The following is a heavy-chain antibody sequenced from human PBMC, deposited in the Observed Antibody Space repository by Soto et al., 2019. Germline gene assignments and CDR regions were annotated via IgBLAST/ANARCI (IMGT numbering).Heavy chain of an antibody. Sequence: QVQLQESGPGLVRPSETLSLTCAVSGVSISTADWWSWVRQPPGKGLQWIGEVSLGGGANYNPSPERRITPNGDNAHSQSSLTLSSGPAADSPVYFCAGSTGVTTLEASTSGGQGTLVAVS. CDR1: GVSISTADW. CDR3: AGSTGVTTLEASTS. J-gene: IGHJ4*02. D-gene: IGHD3-22*01. CDR2: VSLGGGA. V-gene: IGHV4-4*02.